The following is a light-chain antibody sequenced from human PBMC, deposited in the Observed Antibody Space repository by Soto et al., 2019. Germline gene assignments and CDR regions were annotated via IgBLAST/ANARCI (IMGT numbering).Light chain of an antibody. V-gene: IGLV1-44*01. CDR3: QSYDSYLTWV. J-gene: IGLJ3*02. Sequence: QSVLTQPPSASGTPGQRVTISCSGSISNVGSNNVNWYQQLPGTAPKLLVYGNNNRPSGVPDRFSGSKSGTSASLAITGLQAEDEADYYCQSYDSYLTWVFGGGTKVTVL. CDR1: ISNVGSNN. CDR2: GNN.